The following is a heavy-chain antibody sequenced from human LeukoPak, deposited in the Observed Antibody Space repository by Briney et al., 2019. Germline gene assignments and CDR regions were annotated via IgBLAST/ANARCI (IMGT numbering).Heavy chain of an antibody. J-gene: IGHJ5*02. CDR2: ISAYNGNT. CDR3: AKDQGFVGSGSYYNVDNWFDP. V-gene: IGHV1-18*01. Sequence: GASVKVSCKASGYTFTSYGISWVRQAPGQGLEWMGWISAYNGNTNYAQKLQGRVTMTTDTSTSTAYMELRSLRSDDTAVYYCAKDQGFVGSGSYYNVDNWFDPWGQGTLVTVSS. CDR1: GYTFTSYG. D-gene: IGHD3-10*01.